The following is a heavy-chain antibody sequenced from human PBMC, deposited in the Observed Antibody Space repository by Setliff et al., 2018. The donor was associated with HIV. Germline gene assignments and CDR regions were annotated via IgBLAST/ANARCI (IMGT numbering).Heavy chain of an antibody. CDR3: ARQRAYSEDYVDY. Sequence: LRLSCTASGFTFNNYAMSWVRQAPGKGLEWVSVIGDSDASTYYADSVKGRFSISRDNSKNTVNLQMSSLIGEDTAVYYCARQRAYSEDYVDYWGQGTLVTVSS. CDR1: GFTFNNYA. CDR2: IGDSDAST. V-gene: IGHV3-23*01. D-gene: IGHD2-15*01. J-gene: IGHJ4*02.